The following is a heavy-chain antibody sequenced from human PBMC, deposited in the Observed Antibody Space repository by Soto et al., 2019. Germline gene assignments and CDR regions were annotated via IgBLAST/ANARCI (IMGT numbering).Heavy chain of an antibody. CDR3: AKNTERYSYGPQVYYFDY. CDR2: ISGSGGST. CDR1: GFTFSSYA. J-gene: IGHJ4*02. D-gene: IGHD5-18*01. Sequence: PVGSLRLSCAASGFTFSSYAMSWVRQAPGKGLEWVSAISGSGGSTYYADSVKGRFTISRDNSKNTLYLQMNSLRAEDTAVYYCAKNTERYSYGPQVYYFDYWGQGTLVTVSS. V-gene: IGHV3-23*01.